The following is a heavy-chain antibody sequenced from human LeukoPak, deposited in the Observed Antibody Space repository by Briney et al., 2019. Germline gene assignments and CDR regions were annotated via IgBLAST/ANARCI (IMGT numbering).Heavy chain of an antibody. CDR1: GYTFTSFY. CDR2: INPSAGSS. J-gene: IGHJ5*02. CDR3: ARVNNREGWFDP. Sequence: ASVKVSCKASGYTFTSFYIHWLRQAPGQGLEWMGIINPSAGSSNYAQKFQGRVTMTRDVSTSTVYMELSSLRSEDTAVYYCARVNNREGWFDPWGQGTLVTVSS. V-gene: IGHV1-46*01. D-gene: IGHD3-16*02.